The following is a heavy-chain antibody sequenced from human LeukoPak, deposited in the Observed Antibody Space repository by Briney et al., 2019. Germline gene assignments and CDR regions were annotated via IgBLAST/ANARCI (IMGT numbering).Heavy chain of an antibody. Sequence: PGGSLRLSCVASGFTLSDYSMNWVRQAPGKGLEWVSYISRSKSGIYYADSVKGRFTISRDNARNSLYLQMNSLGAEDTAMYYCVRDKDWAFDYWGQGTLVTVSS. D-gene: IGHD3/OR15-3a*01. CDR2: ISRSKSGI. V-gene: IGHV3-48*04. CDR3: VRDKDWAFDY. J-gene: IGHJ4*02. CDR1: GFTLSDYS.